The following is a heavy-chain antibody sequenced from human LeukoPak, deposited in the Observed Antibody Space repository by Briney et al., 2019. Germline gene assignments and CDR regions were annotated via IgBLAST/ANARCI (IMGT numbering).Heavy chain of an antibody. D-gene: IGHD5-18*01. Sequence: GGSLRLSCAASGFTFSSYSMNWVRQAPGKGLEWVSSISSSSSYIYYTDSVKGRFTISRDNAKNSLYLQMNSLRAEDTAVYYCARDRDLASYVDTVYWGQGTLVTVSS. CDR2: ISSSSSYI. CDR1: GFTFSSYS. J-gene: IGHJ4*02. CDR3: ARDRDLASYVDTVY. V-gene: IGHV3-21*01.